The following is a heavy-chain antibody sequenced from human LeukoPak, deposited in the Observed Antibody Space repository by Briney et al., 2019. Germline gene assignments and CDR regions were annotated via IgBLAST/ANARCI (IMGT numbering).Heavy chain of an antibody. CDR2: TYYRSKWYY. D-gene: IGHD1-26*01. V-gene: IGHV6-1*01. J-gene: IGHJ4*02. CDR1: GDSVSSNSAA. CDR3: ARDPVGGSTIFDY. Sequence: SQTLSLTCAISGDSVSSNSAAWNWIRQSPSRGLEWLGRTYYRSKWYYDYAVAVKSRVSINPDTSKSQFSLQLSSVTPEDTAVYYCARDPVGGSTIFDYWGQGNLVTVSS.